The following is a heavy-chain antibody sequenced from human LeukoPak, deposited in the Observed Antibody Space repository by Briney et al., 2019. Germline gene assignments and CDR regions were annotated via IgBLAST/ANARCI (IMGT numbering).Heavy chain of an antibody. Sequence: GGSLRLSCAASGITFSSYAMSWVRQAPGKGLEWVSAISGSGGSIYYADSVKGRFTISRDNSKNTLYLQMNSLRAEDTAVYYCAKDSSANVLRYFDWLRPFDSWGQGTLVTASS. CDR1: GITFSSYA. CDR2: ISGSGGSI. CDR3: AKDSSANVLRYFDWLRPFDS. V-gene: IGHV3-23*01. D-gene: IGHD3-9*01. J-gene: IGHJ5*01.